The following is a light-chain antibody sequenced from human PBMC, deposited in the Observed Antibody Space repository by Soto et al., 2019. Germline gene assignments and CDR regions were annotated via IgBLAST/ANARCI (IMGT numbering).Light chain of an antibody. J-gene: IGKJ1*01. CDR3: QQYGSSPRT. Sequence: EILLTQSPATLFFSSGERATLSCRASQSVSSNFLAWYQEKPGQAPRLLIYDASNRATGIPARFSGSGSGTDFTLTISSLEPEDFAVYYCQQYGSSPRTFGQGTKVDI. CDR1: QSVSSNF. CDR2: DAS. V-gene: IGKV3-20*01.